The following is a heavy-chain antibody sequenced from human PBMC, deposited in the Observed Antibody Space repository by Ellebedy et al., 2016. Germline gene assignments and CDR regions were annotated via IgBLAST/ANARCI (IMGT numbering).Heavy chain of an antibody. CDR1: GYIFTNYY. D-gene: IGHD3-10*01. J-gene: IGHJ4*02. Sequence: ASVKVSXKASGYIFTNYYIHWVRQAPGQGLEWMGVINPSGGSTSYAQKFQGRVTMTSDTSTSTVYMELSSLRSEDTAVYYCARIEGSGSYLNFDYWGQGTLVTVSS. V-gene: IGHV1-46*01. CDR3: ARIEGSGSYLNFDY. CDR2: INPSGGST.